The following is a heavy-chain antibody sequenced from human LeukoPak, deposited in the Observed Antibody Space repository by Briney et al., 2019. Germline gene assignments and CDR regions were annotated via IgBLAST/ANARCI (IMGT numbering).Heavy chain of an antibody. Sequence: GRSLRLSCAASGFTFDDYAMHWVRQAPGKGLEWVSGISWNSGSIGYADSVKGRFTISRDNAKNTLYLQMNSLRAEDTAVYYCARGQLEWENYYYGMDVWGQGTTVTVSS. V-gene: IGHV3-9*01. J-gene: IGHJ6*02. CDR1: GFTFDDYA. CDR3: ARGQLEWENYYYGMDV. CDR2: ISWNSGSI. D-gene: IGHD1-1*01.